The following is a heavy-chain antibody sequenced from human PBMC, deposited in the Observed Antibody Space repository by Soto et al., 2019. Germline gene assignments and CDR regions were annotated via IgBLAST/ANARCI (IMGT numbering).Heavy chain of an antibody. CDR1: GYTFTGYY. J-gene: IGHJ5*01. V-gene: IGHV1-2*02. CDR3: ARDMAVGGTSVFDC. Sequence: ASVKVSCKASGYTFTGYYMHWVRQAPGQGLEWMGWINPNSGDTKNAQKFQGRVTMTRDTSISTAYMELSRLTSDDTAVYYCARDMAVGGTSVFDCWGQGNLVTVSS. CDR2: INPNSGDT. D-gene: IGHD6-19*01.